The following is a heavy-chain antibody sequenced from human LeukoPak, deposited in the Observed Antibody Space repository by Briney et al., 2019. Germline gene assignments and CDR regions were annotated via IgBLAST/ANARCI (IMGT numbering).Heavy chain of an antibody. D-gene: IGHD4-17*01. Sequence: GGSLRLSCAASGFTVSSNYMSWVRQAPGKGLEWVSVIYSGGSTYYADSVKGRFTISRDNSKNTLYLQMNSLRAEDTAVYYCARDLLRDYGDYVEYWGQGTLVTVYS. CDR1: GFTVSSNY. V-gene: IGHV3-53*01. J-gene: IGHJ4*02. CDR2: IYSGGST. CDR3: ARDLLRDYGDYVEY.